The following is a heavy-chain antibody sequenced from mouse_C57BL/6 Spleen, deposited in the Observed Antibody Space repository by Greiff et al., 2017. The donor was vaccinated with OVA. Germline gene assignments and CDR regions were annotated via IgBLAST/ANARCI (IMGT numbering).Heavy chain of an antibody. J-gene: IGHJ2*01. CDR2: INPNNGGT. CDR1: GYTFTDYY. Sequence: EVQLQQSGPELVKPGASVKISCKASGYTFTDYYMNWVKQSHGKSLEWIGDINPNNGGTSYNQKFKGKATLTVDKSSSTAYMELRSLTSEDSAVYYCARLLTGTVGDYWGQGTTLTVSS. V-gene: IGHV1-26*01. CDR3: ARLLTGTVGDY. D-gene: IGHD4-1*01.